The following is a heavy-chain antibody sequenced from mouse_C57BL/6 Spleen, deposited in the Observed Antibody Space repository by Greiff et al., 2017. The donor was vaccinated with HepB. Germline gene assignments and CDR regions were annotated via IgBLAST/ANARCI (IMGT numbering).Heavy chain of an antibody. CDR3: ARWGTTVVRYFDV. D-gene: IGHD1-1*01. J-gene: IGHJ1*03. CDR2: IYPGDGDT. V-gene: IGHV1-80*01. Sequence: VHLVESGAELVKPGASVKISCKASGYAFSSYWMNWVKQRPGKGLEWIGQIYPGDGDTNYNGKFKGKATLTADKSSSTAYMQLSSLTSEDSAVYFCARWGTTVVRYFDVWGTGTTVTVSS. CDR1: GYAFSSYW.